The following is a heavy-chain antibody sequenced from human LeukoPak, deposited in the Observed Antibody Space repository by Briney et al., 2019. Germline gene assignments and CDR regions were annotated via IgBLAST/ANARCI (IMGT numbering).Heavy chain of an antibody. V-gene: IGHV4-34*01. CDR2: INHSGST. CDR3: ARGRYDFWSGYLWDY. D-gene: IGHD3-3*01. CDR1: GGSFGGYY. Sequence: PETLSLTCAVYGGSFGGYYWSWIRQPPGKGLEWIGEINHSGSTNYNPSLKSRVTISVDTSKNQFSLKLSSVTAADTAVYYCARGRYDFWSGYLWDYWGQGTLVTVSS. J-gene: IGHJ4*02.